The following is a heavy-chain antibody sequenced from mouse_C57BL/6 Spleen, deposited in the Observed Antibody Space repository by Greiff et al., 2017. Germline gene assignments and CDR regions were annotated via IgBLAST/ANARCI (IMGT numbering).Heavy chain of an antibody. CDR1: GYSITSGYY. CDR2: ISYDGSN. Sequence: LQESGPGLVKPSQSLSLTCSVTGYSITSGYYWNWIRQFPGNKLEWMGYISYDGSNNYNPSLKNRISITRDTSKNQFFLKLNSVTTEDTATYYCARERSNYWYFDVWGTGTTVTVSS. J-gene: IGHJ1*03. V-gene: IGHV3-6*01. CDR3: ARERSNYWYFDV. D-gene: IGHD2-5*01.